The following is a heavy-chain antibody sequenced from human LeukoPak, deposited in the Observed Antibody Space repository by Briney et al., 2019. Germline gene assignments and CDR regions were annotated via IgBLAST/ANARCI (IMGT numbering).Heavy chain of an antibody. V-gene: IGHV4-59*02. CDR3: ARGFYEPFDH. J-gene: IGHJ5*02. CDR2: VDYNGST. Sequence: SETLSLTCTVSGASVSSSHWNWIRQSPGKGLEWIANVDYNGSTKYNPSLRGRGTMSLDTSKNQFYLKLESVTAADTARYYCARGFYEPFDHWGQGTLVTVSS. D-gene: IGHD2/OR15-2a*01. CDR1: GASVSSSH.